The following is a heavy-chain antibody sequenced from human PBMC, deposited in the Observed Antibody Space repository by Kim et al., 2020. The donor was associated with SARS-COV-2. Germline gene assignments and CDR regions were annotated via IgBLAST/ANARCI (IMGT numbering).Heavy chain of an antibody. D-gene: IGHD6-19*01. V-gene: IGHV3-30*18. Sequence: GGSLRLSCAASGFTFSSYGMHWVRQAPGKGLEWVAVISYDGSNKYYADSVKGRFTISRDNSKNTLYLQMSSLRAEDTAIYYCAKVRIAVAGTPMNYWGQGTLVTVSS. CDR2: ISYDGSNK. CDR3: AKVRIAVAGTPMNY. CDR1: GFTFSSYG. J-gene: IGHJ4*02.